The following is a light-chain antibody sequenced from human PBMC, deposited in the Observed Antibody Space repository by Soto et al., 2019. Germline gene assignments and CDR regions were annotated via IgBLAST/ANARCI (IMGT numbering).Light chain of an antibody. Sequence: EIGLTQSPATLSASSGEGITLSCRASQSVKNHLAWYQHKPGQAPRLLFYDASIRATGIPARFSAGGSGIEFTLVISSLQSEDAAVYYCQEYNAWPPGTFGQGTKVEIK. V-gene: IGKV3D-15*01. CDR2: DAS. J-gene: IGKJ1*01. CDR1: QSVKNH. CDR3: QEYNAWPPGT.